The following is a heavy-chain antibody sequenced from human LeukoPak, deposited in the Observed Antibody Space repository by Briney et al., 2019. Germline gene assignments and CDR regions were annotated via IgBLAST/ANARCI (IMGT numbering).Heavy chain of an antibody. J-gene: IGHJ4*02. CDR1: GFTFSVYS. Sequence: PGGSLRLSCAASGFTFSVYSMNWVRQAPGKGLEWVSYISSSSSTIYSADSVKGRFTISRDNAKNSLYLQMNNLRAEDTAVYYCASPGEGYCSGGNCYYFDYWGQGTLVTVSS. CDR3: ASPGEGYCSGGNCYYFDY. V-gene: IGHV3-48*04. CDR2: ISSSSSTI. D-gene: IGHD2-15*01.